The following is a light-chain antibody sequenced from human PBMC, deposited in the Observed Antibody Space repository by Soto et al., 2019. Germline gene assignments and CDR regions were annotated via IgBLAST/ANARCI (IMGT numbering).Light chain of an antibody. J-gene: IGLJ3*02. CDR3: CSYAGSSTWV. Sequence: QSALTQAASVSGSPGQSITTSCTGTSSDVGGYKLVSWYQQHPGKAPKLMIYAGSKRPSGVSNRFSGSKSGNMASLTISGLQAEDEADYYCCSYAGSSTWVFGGGTKLTVL. CDR2: AGS. V-gene: IGLV2-23*01. CDR1: SSDVGGYKL.